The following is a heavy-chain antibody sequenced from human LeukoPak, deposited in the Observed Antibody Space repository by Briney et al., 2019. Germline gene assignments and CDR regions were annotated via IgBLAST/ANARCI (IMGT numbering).Heavy chain of an antibody. V-gene: IGHV1-18*01. CDR3: ATHSTRIAVRPSDYYYYMDV. CDR2: ISAYNGNT. D-gene: IGHD6-6*01. CDR1: GYTFTSYG. J-gene: IGHJ6*03. Sequence: GASVKVSCKASGYTFTSYGISWVRQAPGQGLEWMGWISAYNGNTNYAQKFQGRVTMTTDTSTSTAYMELRSLRSDDTAVYYCATHSTRIAVRPSDYYYYMDVWGKGTTVTVSS.